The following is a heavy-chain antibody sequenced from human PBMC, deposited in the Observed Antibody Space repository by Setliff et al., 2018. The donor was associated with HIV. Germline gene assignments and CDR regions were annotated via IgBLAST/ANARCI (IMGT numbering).Heavy chain of an antibody. J-gene: IGHJ4*02. D-gene: IGHD2-21*01. V-gene: IGHV3-30*04. CDR2: ISYDGTYK. Sequence: SLRLSCAASGFTFNNYAMHWVRQAPGKGLEWVALISYDGTYKYYAESVKGRFTISRDNAKNSLYLQMNSLRAEDTAVYYCATDPRRLSYWGQGTLVTVSS. CDR1: GFTFNNYA. CDR3: ATDPRRLSY.